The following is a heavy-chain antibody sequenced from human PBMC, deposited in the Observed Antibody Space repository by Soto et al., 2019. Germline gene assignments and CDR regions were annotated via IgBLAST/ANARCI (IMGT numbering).Heavy chain of an antibody. Sequence: GGSLRLSCAASGFTFSSSAISWVRQAPGKGLEWVSAVSANGQGIYYADSVRGRFTISRDNSKNTVFLHMDSLSAEDTAVYYCAKDRHYPRHYFHYWGQGTLVTVSS. J-gene: IGHJ4*02. D-gene: IGHD3-10*01. CDR3: AKDRHYPRHYFHY. V-gene: IGHV3-23*01. CDR1: GFTFSSSA. CDR2: VSANGQGI.